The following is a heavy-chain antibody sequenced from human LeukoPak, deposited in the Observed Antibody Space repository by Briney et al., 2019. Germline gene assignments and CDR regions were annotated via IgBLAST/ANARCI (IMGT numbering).Heavy chain of an antibody. Sequence: SETLSLTCTVSGGSINNYYWSWIRQPPGKGLEWIGYIYYSGNTNYNPALKSRVTISVDTSKNQFSLKLSSVTAADTAVYYCASGFGELSSFDYWGQGTLVTVSS. V-gene: IGHV4-59*12. CDR2: IYYSGNT. CDR1: GGSINNYY. D-gene: IGHD3-10*01. CDR3: ASGFGELSSFDY. J-gene: IGHJ4*02.